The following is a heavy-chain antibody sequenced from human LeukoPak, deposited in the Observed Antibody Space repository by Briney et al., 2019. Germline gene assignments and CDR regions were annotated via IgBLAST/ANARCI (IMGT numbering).Heavy chain of an antibody. V-gene: IGHV3-23*01. CDR1: GFTFSNYA. Sequence: GGSLRLSCAASGFTFSNYAMNWVRQAPGKGLEWVLSISNSDATTYYADSVRGRFTISRDNSKNTLYLQMNSLRVEDTAVYYCARCITVFGVVIPEYYYYYMDVWGKGATVTVSS. J-gene: IGHJ6*03. CDR2: ISNSDATT. CDR3: ARCITVFGVVIPEYYYYYMDV. D-gene: IGHD3-3*01.